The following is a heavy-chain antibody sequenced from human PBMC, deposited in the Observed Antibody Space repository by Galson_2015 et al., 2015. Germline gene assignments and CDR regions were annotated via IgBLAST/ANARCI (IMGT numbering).Heavy chain of an antibody. CDR2: ISWNSGTV. CDR3: AKATMLRGEFYFYGMDA. V-gene: IGHV3-9*01. J-gene: IGHJ6*02. CDR1: GFTFDDYA. Sequence: SLRLSCAASGFTFDDYAMNWVRLVPGKGLEWVSTISWNSGTVGYADSVKGRFTISRDNAKSTLYLQMNSLRGEDTAVYHCAKATMLRGEFYFYGMDAWGQGTTVTVS. D-gene: IGHD3-10*01.